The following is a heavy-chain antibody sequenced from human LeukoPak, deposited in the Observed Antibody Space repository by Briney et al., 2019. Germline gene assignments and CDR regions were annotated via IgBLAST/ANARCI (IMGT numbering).Heavy chain of an antibody. Sequence: ASVTVSCKASGYTFTGYYMHWVRQAPGQGLEWMGWINPNSGGTNYAQKFQGRVTMTRDTSISTAYMELSRLRSDDTAVYYCARWYSVGWNYYFDLWGRGTLITVSS. J-gene: IGHJ2*01. CDR2: INPNSGGT. CDR3: ARWYSVGWNYYFDL. V-gene: IGHV1-2*02. CDR1: GYTFTGYY. D-gene: IGHD1-7*01.